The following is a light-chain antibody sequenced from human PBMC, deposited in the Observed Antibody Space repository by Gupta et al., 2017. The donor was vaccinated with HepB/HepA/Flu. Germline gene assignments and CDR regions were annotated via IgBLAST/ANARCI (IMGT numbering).Light chain of an antibody. Sequence: QSALTQPRSVSGSPGQSVTIPCTGTSSDVGGYNYVSWYQQHPGKAPKLMIYDVNKRPSGVPDRFSGSKSGNTASLTISGLQADDEADYYCCSYAGSYTSLYVFGTGTRVTVL. CDR3: CSYAGSYTSLYV. CDR1: SSDVGGYNY. J-gene: IGLJ1*01. V-gene: IGLV2-11*01. CDR2: DVN.